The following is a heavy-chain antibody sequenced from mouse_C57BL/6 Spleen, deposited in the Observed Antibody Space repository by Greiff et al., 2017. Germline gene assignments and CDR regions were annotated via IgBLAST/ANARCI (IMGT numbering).Heavy chain of an antibody. Sequence: QVQLQQPGAELVKPGASVKLSCKASGYTFTSYWMHWVKQRPGQGLEWIGMIHPNSGSTNYNEKFKSKATLTVDKSSSTAYMQLSSLTSEDSAVYYCARREITTVVGGYWGQGTTLTVSS. CDR3: ARREITTVVGGY. J-gene: IGHJ2*01. CDR1: GYTFTSYW. CDR2: IHPNSGST. D-gene: IGHD1-1*01. V-gene: IGHV1-64*01.